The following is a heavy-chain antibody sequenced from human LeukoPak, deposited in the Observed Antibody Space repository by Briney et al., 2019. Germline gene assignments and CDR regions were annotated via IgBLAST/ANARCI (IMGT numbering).Heavy chain of an antibody. CDR3: AKGRQYSSGHA. Sequence: GGSLRLSCAASGFTFSNYAMIWVRQAPGKGLEWVSAISGSGGSTYYADSVKGRFTISRDNSKNTLSLQMNSLRAEDTAVYYCAKGRQYSSGHAWGQGTLVTVSS. D-gene: IGHD6-19*01. CDR1: GFTFSNYA. V-gene: IGHV3-23*01. CDR2: ISGSGGST. J-gene: IGHJ4*02.